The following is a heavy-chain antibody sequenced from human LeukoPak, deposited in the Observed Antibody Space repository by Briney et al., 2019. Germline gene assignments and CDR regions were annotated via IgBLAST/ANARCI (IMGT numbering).Heavy chain of an antibody. V-gene: IGHV3-30*03. CDR1: GFTFSSHD. Sequence: GGSLRLSCAASGFTFSSHDMHWVRQAPGKGLEWVAFISYDGGKKDYADSVKGRFTISRDNSRNTLYLQMNSLRAEDTAVYYCASKGYMDVWGKGTTVTVSS. CDR2: ISYDGGKK. CDR3: ASKGYMDV. J-gene: IGHJ6*03.